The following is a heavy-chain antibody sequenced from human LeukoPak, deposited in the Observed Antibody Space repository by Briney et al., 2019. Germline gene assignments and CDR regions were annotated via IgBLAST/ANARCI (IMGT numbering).Heavy chain of an antibody. V-gene: IGHV1-2*02. CDR3: ARDLRSGGVTYGQDS. CDR2: IIPKSGAT. D-gene: IGHD5-18*01. Sequence: GASVKVSCKASGYTFSDYFIHWVRQAPGQGLEWMGWIIPKSGATNYAQRFRDRVTVTSDTSTAYMDLSRLTSDDTAVYYCARDLRSGGVTYGQDSWGQGTLVTVYS. CDR1: GYTFSDYF. J-gene: IGHJ4*02.